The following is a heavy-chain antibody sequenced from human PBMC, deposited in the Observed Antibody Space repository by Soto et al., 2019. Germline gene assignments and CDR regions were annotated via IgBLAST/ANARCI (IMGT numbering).Heavy chain of an antibody. V-gene: IGHV3-74*01. CDR1: GFTFSTYW. J-gene: IGHJ4*02. CDR3: ARATGSNHPFDY. CDR2: ISTDGSST. Sequence: EVQLVESGGGLVQPGGSLRLSCAATGFTFSTYWMHWVRQGPGKGLVWVSRISTDGSSTTYADSVKGRFTISRDNAKNTLYLQMTGLRAEDTAVYYCARATGSNHPFDYWGQGSLVTVSS. D-gene: IGHD2-2*01.